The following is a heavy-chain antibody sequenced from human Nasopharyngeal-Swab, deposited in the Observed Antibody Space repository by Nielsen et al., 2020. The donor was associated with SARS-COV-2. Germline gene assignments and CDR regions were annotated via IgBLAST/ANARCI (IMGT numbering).Heavy chain of an antibody. CDR2: INPNSGDT. CDR3: ARDDGDVPGITGSGPPGGY. CDR1: GYTFIGYD. D-gene: IGHD6-13*01. V-gene: IGHV1-2*06. J-gene: IGHJ4*02. Sequence: ASVKVSCKASGYTFIGYDIHWVRQAPGQGLEWMGRINPNSGDTDYTQKFQGRVTVTRDTSINTVYMELSSLRSDDTAVYYCARDDGDVPGITGSGPPGGYWGQGTLVTVSS.